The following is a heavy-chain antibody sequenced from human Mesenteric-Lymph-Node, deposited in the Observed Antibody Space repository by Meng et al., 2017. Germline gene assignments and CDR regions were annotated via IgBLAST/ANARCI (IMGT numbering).Heavy chain of an antibody. CDR1: GFTFSNYW. J-gene: IGHJ4*02. Sequence: GESLKISCAASGFTFSNYWMSWVRQAPGTGLEWVASIKQYGSEEHYVDSVRGRFTISRDNAENSLYLQMNSLRAEDTAVYYCARTMIRGVLDHWGQGTRVTVSS. CDR3: ARTMIRGVLDH. V-gene: IGHV3-7*01. CDR2: IKQYGSEE. D-gene: IGHD3-10*01.